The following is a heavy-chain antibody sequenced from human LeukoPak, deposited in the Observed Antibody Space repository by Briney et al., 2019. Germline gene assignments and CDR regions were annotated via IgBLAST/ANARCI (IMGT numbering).Heavy chain of an antibody. CDR2: MNPNSGNT. CDR1: GYTFTSYD. D-gene: IGHD5-18*01. Sequence: GASVKVSCKASGYTFTSYDINWVRQATGQGLEWMGWMNPNSGNTGYAQKFQGRVTITRNTSISTAYMELSSLRSEDTAVYYCARDARRQQPAMGYWGQGTLVTVSS. CDR3: ARDARRQQPAMGY. V-gene: IGHV1-8*03. J-gene: IGHJ4*02.